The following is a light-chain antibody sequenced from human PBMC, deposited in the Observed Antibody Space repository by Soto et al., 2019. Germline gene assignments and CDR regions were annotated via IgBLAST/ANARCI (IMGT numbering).Light chain of an antibody. CDR3: QQRSNWPRT. V-gene: IGKV3-11*01. CDR2: DAS. J-gene: IGKJ1*01. Sequence: EIVSTQSPATLSLSPGERDTLSCRASQSVSSYLAWYQQKPGQAPRLLIYDASNRATGIPARFSGSGSGTDFTLTISSLEPEDFAVYYCQQRSNWPRTFGQGTKVDIK. CDR1: QSVSSY.